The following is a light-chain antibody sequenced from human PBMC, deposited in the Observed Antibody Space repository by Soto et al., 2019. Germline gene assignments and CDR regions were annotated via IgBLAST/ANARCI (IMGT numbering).Light chain of an antibody. J-gene: IGKJ1*01. CDR3: QQSYSSPWT. V-gene: IGKV1-39*01. CDR1: QRISTS. CDR2: AAS. Sequence: DIQMTQSPSSLSASVGDRVTITCRASQRISTSLNWYQQKPGKAPKLLIYAASSLQSGVPSGFSGSGSGTDFTLTISSLHPADFATYYCQQSYSSPWTFGQGTKVEI.